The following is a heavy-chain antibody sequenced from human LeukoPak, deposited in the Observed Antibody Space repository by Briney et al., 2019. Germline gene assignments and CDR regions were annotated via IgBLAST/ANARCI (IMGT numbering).Heavy chain of an antibody. V-gene: IGHV4-34*01. CDR3: ARESLSGGDYDY. Sequence: SETLSLTCAVYGGSFSGYYWSWIRQPPGKGLEWIGEINHSGSTNYNPSLKSRVTISVDTSKNQFSLKLSSVTAADTAVYYCARESLSGGDYDYWGQGTLVTVSS. D-gene: IGHD4-17*01. J-gene: IGHJ4*02. CDR2: INHSGST. CDR1: GGSFSGYY.